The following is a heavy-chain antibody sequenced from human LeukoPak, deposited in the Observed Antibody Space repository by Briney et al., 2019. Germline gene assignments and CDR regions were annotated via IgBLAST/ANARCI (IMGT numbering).Heavy chain of an antibody. CDR2: ISAYNGNT. CDR1: GYTFTSYG. Sequence: GASVKVSCKASGYTFTSYGISWVRQAPGQGLEWMGWISAYNGNTNYAQKLQGRVTMTTDTSTSTAYMELRSLRSDDTAVYYCARDREWLVGANDAFDIWGQGTMVTVSS. CDR3: ARDREWLVGANDAFDI. V-gene: IGHV1-18*01. D-gene: IGHD6-19*01. J-gene: IGHJ3*02.